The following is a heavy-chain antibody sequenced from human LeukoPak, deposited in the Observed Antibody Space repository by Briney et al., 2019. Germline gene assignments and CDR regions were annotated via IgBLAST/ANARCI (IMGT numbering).Heavy chain of an antibody. CDR1: GYSISSGYY. V-gene: IGHV4-38-2*01. Sequence: SETLSLTCAVSGYSISSGYYWGWIRQPPGKGLEWIGSIYHSGSTYYNPSLKSRVTISVDTSKNQFSLKLSSVTAADTAVYYCATLGGHRDGYNSGYWGQGTLVTVSS. CDR2: IYHSGST. CDR3: ATLGGHRDGYNSGY. J-gene: IGHJ4*02. D-gene: IGHD5-24*01.